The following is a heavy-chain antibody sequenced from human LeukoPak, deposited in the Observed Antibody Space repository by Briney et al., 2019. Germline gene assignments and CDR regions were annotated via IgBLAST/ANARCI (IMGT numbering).Heavy chain of an antibody. CDR3: ANDKMTTGPLVY. D-gene: IGHD4-17*01. CDR2: INPSGGST. V-gene: IGHV1-46*01. J-gene: IGHJ4*02. CDR1: GYTFTSYY. Sequence: EASVTVSCKASGYTFTSYYMHWVRQAPGQGLEGMGIINPSGGSTSYAQKFQGRVTMTRDTSTSTVYMELSSLRSEDTAVYYCANDKMTTGPLVYWGQGTLVTVSS.